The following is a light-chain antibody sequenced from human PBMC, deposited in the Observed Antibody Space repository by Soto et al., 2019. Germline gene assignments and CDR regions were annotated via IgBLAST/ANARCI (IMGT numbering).Light chain of an antibody. V-gene: IGKV3-15*01. J-gene: IGKJ2*01. CDR3: QQYRNWPSRT. Sequence: IVGTQSPSTLSVSPGERATLACRASQSISYHLALYQQKPGQAHRLLFYGASTRATGIPARVSGSGSGTDFTITISRLQSEDFAGYYCQQYRNWPSRTFGQRTTLPIK. CDR2: GAS. CDR1: QSISYH.